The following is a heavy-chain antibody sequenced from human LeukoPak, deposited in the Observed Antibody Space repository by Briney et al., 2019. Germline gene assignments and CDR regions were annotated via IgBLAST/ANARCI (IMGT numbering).Heavy chain of an antibody. V-gene: IGHV3-9*01. CDR2: ISWNSGSI. Sequence: GRSLRLSCAASGFTFDDYAMHWVRQAPGKGLEWVSGISWNSGSIVYADSVKGRFTISRDNAKNSLYLQMNSLRAEDTALYYCAKDTALRFLEWSTIDYWGQGTLVTVSS. D-gene: IGHD3-3*01. J-gene: IGHJ4*02. CDR1: GFTFDDYA. CDR3: AKDTALRFLEWSTIDY.